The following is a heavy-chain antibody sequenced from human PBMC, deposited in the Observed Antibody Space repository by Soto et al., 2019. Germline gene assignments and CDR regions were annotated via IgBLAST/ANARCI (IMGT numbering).Heavy chain of an antibody. CDR3: TTGIYYDILTGYHNVAY. CDR1: GFTLSHPW. Sequence: PGGSLRLSCVAFGFTLSHPWMTWVRQAAGKGLEWVGRIKSKTDGGTADYAAPVKGRATISRDDSKNTVYLQMNSLKTEDTAVYYCTTGIYYDILTGYHNVAYWGQGALVTVSS. J-gene: IGHJ4*02. CDR2: IKSKTDGGTA. D-gene: IGHD3-9*01. V-gene: IGHV3-15*01.